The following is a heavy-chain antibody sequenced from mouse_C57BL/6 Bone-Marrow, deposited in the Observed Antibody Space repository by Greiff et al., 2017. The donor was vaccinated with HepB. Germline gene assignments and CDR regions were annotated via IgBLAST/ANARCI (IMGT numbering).Heavy chain of an antibody. CDR2: IWGVGST. CDR1: GFTLTSYG. Sequence: QVQLKESGPGLVAPSQSLSITCNVSGFTLTSYGVDWVRQSPGKGLEWLGVIWGVGSTNYNSALKSRLSISKDNTKSQVFLKMNSLQTDDTAMYYCASEAYYSNSKDYWGQGTSVTVSS. CDR3: ASEAYYSNSKDY. V-gene: IGHV2-6*01. J-gene: IGHJ4*01. D-gene: IGHD2-5*01.